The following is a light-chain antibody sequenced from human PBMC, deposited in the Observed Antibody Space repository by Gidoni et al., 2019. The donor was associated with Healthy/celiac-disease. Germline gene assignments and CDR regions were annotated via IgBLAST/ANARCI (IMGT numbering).Light chain of an antibody. V-gene: IGKV1-33*01. CDR2: DAS. Sequence: EIQMTQSPSSLSASVGDRVTITCQASQDISNYLNWYQQKPGKAPKLLIYDASNLETGVPSRFSGSGSGTDFTFTISSLQPEDIATYYCQQYDNLPVTFGPGTKVEIK. CDR1: QDISNY. CDR3: QQYDNLPVT. J-gene: IGKJ3*01.